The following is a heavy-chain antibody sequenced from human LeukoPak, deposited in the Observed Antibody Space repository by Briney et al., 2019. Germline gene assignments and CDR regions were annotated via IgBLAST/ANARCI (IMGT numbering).Heavy chain of an antibody. Sequence: GGSLRLSCAASGFTVSSNYMSWVRQAPGKGLEWVSVIYSGGSTYYADSVKGRFTISRHNSKNTLYLQMNSLRAEDTAVYYCARSNFDWQLAYGMDVWGQGTTVTVSS. V-gene: IGHV3-53*04. CDR1: GFTVSSNY. J-gene: IGHJ6*02. CDR2: IYSGGST. CDR3: ARSNFDWQLAYGMDV. D-gene: IGHD3-9*01.